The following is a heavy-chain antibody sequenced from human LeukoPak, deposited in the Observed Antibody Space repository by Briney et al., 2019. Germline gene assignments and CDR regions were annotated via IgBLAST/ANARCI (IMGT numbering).Heavy chain of an antibody. D-gene: IGHD6-13*01. V-gene: IGHV4-31*03. CDR2: IYYSGST. CDR3: ARESRRIAAAGSSFDY. J-gene: IGHJ4*02. CDR1: GRSISSGGYY. Sequence: SETLSLTCTVSGRSISSGGYYWSWIRQHPGKGLQWIGYIYYSGSTYYNPSLKSRVTISVDTSKNQFSLKLSSVTAADTAVYYCARESRRIAAAGSSFDYWGQGTLVTVSS.